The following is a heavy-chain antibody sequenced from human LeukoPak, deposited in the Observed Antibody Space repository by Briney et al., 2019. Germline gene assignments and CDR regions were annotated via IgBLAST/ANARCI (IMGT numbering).Heavy chain of an antibody. CDR1: GFTVSSNY. Sequence: PGGSLRLSCAVSGFTVSSNYMSWVRQAPGKGLEWVSVIYSGGSTYYADSVKGRFTISRDNSKNTLYLQMNSLRAEDTAVYYCARVGTAMAFDYWGQGTLVTVSS. CDR2: IYSGGST. D-gene: IGHD5-18*01. V-gene: IGHV3-53*01. J-gene: IGHJ4*02. CDR3: ARVGTAMAFDY.